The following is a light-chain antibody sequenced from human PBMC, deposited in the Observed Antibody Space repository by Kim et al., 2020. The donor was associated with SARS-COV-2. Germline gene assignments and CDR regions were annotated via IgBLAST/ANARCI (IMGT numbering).Light chain of an antibody. V-gene: IGLV1-51*01. CDR1: RSNIGNNP. CDR3: ATWDSSLSVWV. Sequence: QSVLTQPPSVSAAPGHKVTISCSGSRSNIGNNPVYWYQQFPGTAPRLLTYDNDQRPSGIPDRFSSSKSGTSATLGITGLRTGDEADYYCATWDSSLSVWVFGGGTKLTVL. CDR2: DND. J-gene: IGLJ3*02.